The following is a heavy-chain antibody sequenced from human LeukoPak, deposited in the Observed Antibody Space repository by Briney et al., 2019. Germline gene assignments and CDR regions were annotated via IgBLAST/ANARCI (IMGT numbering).Heavy chain of an antibody. V-gene: IGHV1-46*01. D-gene: IGHD3-16*01. J-gene: IGHJ6*03. CDR1: GYTFTSYY. CDR3: AADPGIMITFGGVTNDNPPGPYYYYYMDV. CDR2: IDPSGGST. Sequence: GASVKVSCKASGYTFTSYYMHWVRQAPGQGLEWMGIIDPSGGSTSYAQKFQGRVTMTRDMSTSTVYMELSSLRSEDTAVYYCAADPGIMITFGGVTNDNPPGPYYYYYMDVWGKGTTVTVSS.